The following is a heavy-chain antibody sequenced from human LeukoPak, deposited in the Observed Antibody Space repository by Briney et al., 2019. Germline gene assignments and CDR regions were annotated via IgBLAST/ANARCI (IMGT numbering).Heavy chain of an antibody. CDR1: GGTFSSYA. J-gene: IGHJ4*02. V-gene: IGHV1-69*05. CDR2: IIPIFGTA. Sequence: SVKVSCKASGGTFSSYAISWVRQAPGQGLEWMGGIIPIFGTANYAQKFQGRVTITTDESTSTAYMELSSLRSEDTAVNYCARVGGSGSYDGVDYWGQGTLVTVSS. D-gene: IGHD3-10*01. CDR3: ARVGGSGSYDGVDY.